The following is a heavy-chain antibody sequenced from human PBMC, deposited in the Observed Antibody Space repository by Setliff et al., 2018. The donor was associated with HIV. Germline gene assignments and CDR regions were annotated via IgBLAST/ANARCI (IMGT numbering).Heavy chain of an antibody. CDR1: GNPFTSYA. D-gene: IGHD5-12*01. CDR3: ATDGIGGWLRPMPDY. J-gene: IGHJ4*02. V-gene: IGHV1-3*03. Sequence: ASVKVSCKASGNPFTSYAIHWVRQAPGQRLEWMGWINAGNGDTKYSQDFQGRVTITRDTSASTAYMELSSLRSEDMAVYYCATDGIGGWLRPMPDYWGQGTQVTVSS. CDR2: INAGNGDT.